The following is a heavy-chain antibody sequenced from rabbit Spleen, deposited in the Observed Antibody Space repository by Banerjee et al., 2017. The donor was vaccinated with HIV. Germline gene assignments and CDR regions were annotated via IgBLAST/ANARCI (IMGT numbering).Heavy chain of an antibody. V-gene: IGHV1S45*01. CDR2: IYAGSSGST. D-gene: IGHD3-1*01. Sequence: QEQLEESGGGLVKPEGSLTLTCKASGFSFSSRYWICWVRQAPGKGLEWIACIYAGSSGSTYYASWAKGRFTISKTSSTTVTLQMTSLTAADTATYFCARGETDYGGDPGDGYGGYYFNLWGPGTLVTVS. J-gene: IGHJ4*01. CDR3: ARGETDYGGDPGDGYGGYYFNL. CDR1: GFSFSSRYW.